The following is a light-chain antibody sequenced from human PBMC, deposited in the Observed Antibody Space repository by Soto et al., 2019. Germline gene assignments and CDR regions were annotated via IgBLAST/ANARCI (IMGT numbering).Light chain of an antibody. J-gene: IGKJ2*01. Sequence: DIQMTQSPSTLSASVGDRVTITCRASQSISSWLAWYQQKPGKAPKLLIYKASSLDSGVPSRFSGSGSGTEFTLTISSLQPDDFATYYCQQYNSYWTFGQGTKLEIK. CDR3: QQYNSYWT. CDR2: KAS. V-gene: IGKV1-5*03. CDR1: QSISSW.